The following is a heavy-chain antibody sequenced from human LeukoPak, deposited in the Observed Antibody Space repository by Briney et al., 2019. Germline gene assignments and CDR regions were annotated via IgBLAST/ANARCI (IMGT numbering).Heavy chain of an antibody. CDR1: GFTFSSYG. J-gene: IGHJ4*02. Sequence: GGSLRLSCAASGFTFSSYGMHWVRQAPGKGLEWVAVIWYDGSNKYYADSVEGRFTISRDNSKNTLYLQMNSLRAEDTAVYYCARESYSGYEGFDYWGQGTLVTVSS. D-gene: IGHD5-12*01. CDR3: ARESYSGYEGFDY. V-gene: IGHV3-33*01. CDR2: IWYDGSNK.